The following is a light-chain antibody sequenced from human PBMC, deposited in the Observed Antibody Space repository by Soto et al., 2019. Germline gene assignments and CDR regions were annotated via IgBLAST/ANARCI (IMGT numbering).Light chain of an antibody. CDR3: QSYDSSLSALYV. CDR1: SSNIGAGYE. V-gene: IGLV1-40*01. CDR2: GNN. J-gene: IGLJ1*01. Sequence: QAVVTQPPSVSGAPGQRVTISCTGSSSNIGAGYEVHWYQQFPGTAPRLLIYGNNNRPSGVPDRFSGSKSGTSASLAITGLQAEDEADYYCQSYDSSLSALYVFGTGTKLTVL.